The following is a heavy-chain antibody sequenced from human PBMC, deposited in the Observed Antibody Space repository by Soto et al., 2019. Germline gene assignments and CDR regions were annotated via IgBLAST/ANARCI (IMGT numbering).Heavy chain of an antibody. J-gene: IGHJ4*02. CDR1: GDSISSADYY. D-gene: IGHD2-8*01. CDR2: VYHSGST. Sequence: QVQLQESGPGLVKPSQTLSLTCTVSGDSISSADYYWSWIRQPPGQGLEWIGYVYHSGSTYYNPSLKSRVPMSINTSKTQFPLKLSSVTPEDTAVYYCAGELYPPLFDYWGQGTLVTVSS. CDR3: AGELYPPLFDY. V-gene: IGHV4-30-4*01.